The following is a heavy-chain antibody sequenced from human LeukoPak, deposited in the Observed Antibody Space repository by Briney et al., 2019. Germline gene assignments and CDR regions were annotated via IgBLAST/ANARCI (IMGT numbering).Heavy chain of an antibody. V-gene: IGHV1-2*02. J-gene: IGHJ3*02. CDR2: INPNSGGT. Sequence: ASVKVSCKASGYTFTGYYMHWVRQAPGQGLEWMGWINPNSGGTNYAQKFQGRVTMTRDTSISTAYMELSRLRSDDTAVYYCARDQMYYDFWSGYYGDAFDIWGQGTMVTVSS. CDR3: ARDQMYYDFWSGYYGDAFDI. CDR1: GYTFTGYY. D-gene: IGHD3-3*01.